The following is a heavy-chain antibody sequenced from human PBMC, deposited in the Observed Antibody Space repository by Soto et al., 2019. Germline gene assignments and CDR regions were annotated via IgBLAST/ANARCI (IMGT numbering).Heavy chain of an antibody. CDR1: GGSSSRGGYY. CDR2: IYYSGST. Sequence: TLSLTCAVSGGSSSRGGYYWSCIRQHPGKGLEWIGYIYYSGSTYYNPSLKSRVTISVDTSKNQFSLKLSSVTAADTAVYYCARAQGSGFLVSWGQGTLVTVSS. D-gene: IGHD3-10*01. CDR3: ARAQGSGFLVS. V-gene: IGHV4-30-4*08. J-gene: IGHJ4*02.